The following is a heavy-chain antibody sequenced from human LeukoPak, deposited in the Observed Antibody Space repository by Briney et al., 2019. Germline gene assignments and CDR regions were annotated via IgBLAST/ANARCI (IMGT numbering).Heavy chain of an antibody. D-gene: IGHD3-22*01. CDR1: GFTFDDYA. CDR2: ISWNSGSI. Sequence: GRSLRLSCAASGFTFDDYAMHWVRQAPRKGLEWVSGISWNSGSIGYADSVKGRFTISRDNAKNSLYLQMNSLRAEDTALYYCAKDIRSYYYDSSGYYPDYWGQGTLVTVSS. CDR3: AKDIRSYYYDSSGYYPDY. J-gene: IGHJ4*02. V-gene: IGHV3-9*01.